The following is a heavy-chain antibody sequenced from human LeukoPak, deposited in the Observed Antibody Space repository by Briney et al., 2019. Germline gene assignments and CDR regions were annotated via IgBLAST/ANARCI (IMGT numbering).Heavy chain of an antibody. J-gene: IGHJ4*02. Sequence: GGSLRLSCAASGFTFSDYYMGWIRQAPGKGLEWVSYISYDDNTIYYADSVKGRFTISRDNAKNSLYLQMNSLRAEDTAVYYCARDRGFTSPIDYWGQGTLVTVSS. CDR1: GFTFSDYY. CDR3: ARDRGFTSPIDY. V-gene: IGHV3-11*01. D-gene: IGHD3-3*01. CDR2: ISYDDNTI.